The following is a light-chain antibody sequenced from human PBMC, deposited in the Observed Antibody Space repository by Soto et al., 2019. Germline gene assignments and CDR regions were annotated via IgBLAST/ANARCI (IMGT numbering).Light chain of an antibody. CDR3: QHYDHFSPGIS. V-gene: IGKV1-33*01. CDR2: DSS. J-gene: IGKJ3*01. CDR1: HDISKY. Sequence: DIQLTQSPSSLSASVGDRVTITCQASHDISKYLNWYQQKPGKAPNLLIYDSSSLQTGVPSRFSGSGSGTDFTFTISSLQPEDFATYYCQHYDHFSPGISFGPGTKVHIK.